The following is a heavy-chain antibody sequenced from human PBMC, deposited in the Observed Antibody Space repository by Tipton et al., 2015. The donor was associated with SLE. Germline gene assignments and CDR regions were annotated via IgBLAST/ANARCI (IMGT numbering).Heavy chain of an antibody. CDR1: GGSISNSSYY. CDR3: ARQRLQPGGDYFDY. CDR2: IYYSGST. V-gene: IGHV4-39*07. J-gene: IGHJ4*02. Sequence: TLSLTCTVSGGSISNSSYYWGWIRQPPGKGLEWIGSIYYSGSTYSNPSLKSRVIMSLDTSKNQFSLKLRSVTAADTAMYYCARQRLQPGGDYFDYWGQGTLVTVSS. D-gene: IGHD2-21*02.